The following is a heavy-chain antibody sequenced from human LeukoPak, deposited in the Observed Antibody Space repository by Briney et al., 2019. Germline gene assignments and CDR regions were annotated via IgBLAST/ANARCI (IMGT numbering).Heavy chain of an antibody. CDR3: ARQDDSSEDYFDY. V-gene: IGHV5-51*01. CDR1: GYSFTSYW. CDR2: IYPGDSDT. D-gene: IGHD3-22*01. Sequence: GESLKISCKGSGYSFTSYWIGWVRQMPGKGLEWMGIIYPGDSDTRYSPSFQGQVTISADKSISTAYLQWISLKASDTAMYYCARQDDSSEDYFDYWGQGTLVTVSS. J-gene: IGHJ4*02.